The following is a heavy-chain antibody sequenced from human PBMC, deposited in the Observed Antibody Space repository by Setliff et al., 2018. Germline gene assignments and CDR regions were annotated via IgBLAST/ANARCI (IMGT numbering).Heavy chain of an antibody. Sequence: GASVKVSCKASGGTFNSYAISWVRQAPGQGLEWMGGIIPIFGSANYARKFQGRVTVTADESTTTAYLELSSLRSEDTAVYYCARVRDCSGGICHRGFHHYMDVWGKGTTVTVSS. D-gene: IGHD2-15*01. CDR1: GGTFNSYA. CDR2: IIPIFGSA. V-gene: IGHV1-69*13. CDR3: ARVRDCSGGICHRGFHHYMDV. J-gene: IGHJ6*03.